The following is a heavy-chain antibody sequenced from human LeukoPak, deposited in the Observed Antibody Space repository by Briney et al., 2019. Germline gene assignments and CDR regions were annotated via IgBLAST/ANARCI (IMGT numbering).Heavy chain of an antibody. CDR1: GGTFSSYA. CDR3: ARSEPYSSSWYDAVDI. CDR2: IIPIFGTA. V-gene: IGHV1-69*01. D-gene: IGHD6-13*01. J-gene: IGHJ3*02. Sequence: SVKVSCKASGGTFSSYAISWVRQAPGQGLEWMGGIIPIFGTANYAQKFQGRVTITADESTSTAYMELSSLRSEDTAVYYCARSEPYSSSWYDAVDIWGQGTMVTVSS.